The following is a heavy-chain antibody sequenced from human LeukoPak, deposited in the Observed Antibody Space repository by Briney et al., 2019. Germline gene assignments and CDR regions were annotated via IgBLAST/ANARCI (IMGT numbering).Heavy chain of an antibody. CDR3: ARGWVTSDY. CDR2: IYSGGST. CDR1: GFTVCSNY. J-gene: IGHJ4*02. Sequence: PGGSLRLSCAASGFTVCSNYMSWVRQVLGKGLEWVSVIYSGGSTYYEDSVKGRFTISRDNSKNTLYLQMNSLRAEDTAVYYCARGWVTSDYRGQGTLVTVSS. V-gene: IGHV3-53*05. D-gene: IGHD4-23*01.